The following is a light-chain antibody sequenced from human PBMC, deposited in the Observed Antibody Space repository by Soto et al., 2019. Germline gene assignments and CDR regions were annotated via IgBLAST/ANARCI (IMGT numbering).Light chain of an antibody. CDR3: CSYAGGYTHAV. V-gene: IGLV2-11*01. CDR1: SSDVGGYNY. Sequence: QSALTQPPSASGSPGQSVAISCTGTSSDVGGYNYVSWYQQHPGKAPKLMIYDVSKRPSGVPDRFSGSKSGNTASLTISGLQAEDEADYYCCSYAGGYTHAVFGGGTQLTVL. J-gene: IGLJ2*01. CDR2: DVS.